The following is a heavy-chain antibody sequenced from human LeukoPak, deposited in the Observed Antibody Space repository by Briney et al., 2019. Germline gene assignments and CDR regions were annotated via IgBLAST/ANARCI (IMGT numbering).Heavy chain of an antibody. Sequence: GGSLRLSCAASGFTFGRYSMNWVRQAPGKGLQWVSYIGGGSSTISYADSVKGRFTISRDNDKNSLYLQMNSLGDEDTAVYYCARDVDYAFDICGQGTMVTVSS. J-gene: IGHJ3*02. D-gene: IGHD2-15*01. CDR3: ARDVDYAFDI. CDR2: IGGGSSTI. V-gene: IGHV3-48*02. CDR1: GFTFGRYS.